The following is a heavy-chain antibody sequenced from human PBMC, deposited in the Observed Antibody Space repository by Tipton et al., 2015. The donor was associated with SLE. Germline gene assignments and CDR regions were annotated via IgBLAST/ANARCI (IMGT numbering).Heavy chain of an antibody. CDR3: ARGGTAAAYGYFDY. D-gene: IGHD6-13*01. CDR1: GGSFSGYY. J-gene: IGHJ4*02. Sequence: TLSLTCAVYGGSFSGYYWSWIRQPPGKGLEWIGEINHSGSTNYNPSLKSRVTISVDTSKNQFSLKLGSVTAADTALYYCARGGTAAAYGYFDYWGQGTLVTVSS. V-gene: IGHV4-34*01. CDR2: INHSGST.